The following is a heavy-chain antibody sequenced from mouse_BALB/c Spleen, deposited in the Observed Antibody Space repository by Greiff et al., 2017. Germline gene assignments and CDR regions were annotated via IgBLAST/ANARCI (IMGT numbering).Heavy chain of an antibody. CDR3: ARIYYDQGLYFDY. Sequence: EVQLQESGAELVKPGASVKLSCTASGFNIKDTYMHWVKQRPEQGLEWIGRIDPANGNTKYDPKFQGKATLTADTSSSTAYMQLSSLTSEDSAVYFCARIYYDQGLYFDYWGQGTTLTVSS. D-gene: IGHD2-4*01. J-gene: IGHJ2*01. CDR1: GFNIKDTY. V-gene: IGHV14-3*02. CDR2: IDPANGNT.